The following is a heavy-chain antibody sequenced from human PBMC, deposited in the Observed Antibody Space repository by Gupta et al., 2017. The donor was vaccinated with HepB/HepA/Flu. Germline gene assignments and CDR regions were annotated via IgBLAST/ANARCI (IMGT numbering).Heavy chain of an antibody. J-gene: IGHJ6*02. CDR3: ARDGPHYDIDV. V-gene: IGHV3-33*01. Sequence: QGQLVESGGDVVPPGRPLRLSCAASGFGFTTYGMHWSRRAPGKGLEWVACIRSEGSDDKYDLDGVKCRFTISRDNSRNMLYLQMNSPIVDDTAVYFCARDGPHYDIDVWSQGTTVTVS. CDR2: IRSEGSDDK. CDR1: GFGFTTYG.